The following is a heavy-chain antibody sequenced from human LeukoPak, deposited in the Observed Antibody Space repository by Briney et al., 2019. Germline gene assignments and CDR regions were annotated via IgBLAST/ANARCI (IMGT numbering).Heavy chain of an antibody. J-gene: IGHJ4*02. Sequence: GGSLRLSCAASGFTFSDYYMSWIRQAPGKGLEWVSYISSSGSTIYYADSVKGRFTISRDNAKNSLCLQMNSLRAEDTAVYYCARDRFYGSGSYCDYWGQGTLVTVSS. V-gene: IGHV3-11*01. CDR2: ISSSGSTI. D-gene: IGHD3-10*01. CDR3: ARDRFYGSGSYCDY. CDR1: GFTFSDYY.